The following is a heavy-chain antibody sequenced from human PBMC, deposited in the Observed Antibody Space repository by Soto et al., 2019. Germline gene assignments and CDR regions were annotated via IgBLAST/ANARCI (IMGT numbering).Heavy chain of an antibody. CDR2: ISGSGGNT. V-gene: IGHV3-23*01. D-gene: IGHD1-26*01. CDR1: GFTFSSYA. J-gene: IGHJ4*02. Sequence: GGSLRLSCAASGFTFSSYAMNWVRQAPGKGLEWVSSISGSGGNTYYADSVEARFAISRDNSKNTMFLQMNSLRADDAAVYYCAKDLYSGGSSHPFGYWGQGTLVTVSS. CDR3: AKDLYSGGSSHPFGY.